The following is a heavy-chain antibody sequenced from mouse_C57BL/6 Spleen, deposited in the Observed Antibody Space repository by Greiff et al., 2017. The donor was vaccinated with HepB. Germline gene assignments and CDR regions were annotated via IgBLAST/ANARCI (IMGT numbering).Heavy chain of an antibody. CDR1: GYTFTSYT. J-gene: IGHJ2*01. CDR3: AKEFYDYGTAYYFDY. Sequence: QVQLKESGAELARPGASVKMSCKASGYTFTSYTMHWVKQRPGQGLEWIGYINPSSGYTKYNQKFKDKATLTADKSSSTAYMQLSSLTSEDSAVYYCAKEFYDYGTAYYFDYWGQGTTLTVSS. V-gene: IGHV1-4*01. CDR2: INPSSGYT. D-gene: IGHD2-4*01.